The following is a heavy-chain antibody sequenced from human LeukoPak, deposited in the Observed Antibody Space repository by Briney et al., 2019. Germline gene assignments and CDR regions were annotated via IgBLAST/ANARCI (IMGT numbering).Heavy chain of an antibody. CDR1: GFTFSSYS. CDR3: AKGSAARPLLLDY. J-gene: IGHJ4*02. D-gene: IGHD6-6*01. V-gene: IGHV3-21*04. Sequence: NPGGSLRLSCAASGFTFSSYSMNWVRQAPGKGLEWVSSISSSSSYIYYADSVKGRFTISRDNAKNSLYLQMNSLRAEDTAVYYCAKGSAARPLLLDYWGQGTLVTVSS. CDR2: ISSSSSYI.